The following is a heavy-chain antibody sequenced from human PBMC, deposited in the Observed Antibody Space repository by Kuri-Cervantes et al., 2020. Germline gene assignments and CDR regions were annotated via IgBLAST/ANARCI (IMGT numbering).Heavy chain of an antibody. CDR2: INQDGSKK. Sequence: LSLTCAASGFTFSSYWMSWVRQAPGKGLEWVANINQDGSKKYYVDSVKGRFTISRDNAKNSLYLQMNSLRAEDTAVYYCARDRGIMPIYYYYYYGMDVWGRGPAVTVSS. CDR3: ARDRGIMPIYYYYYYGMDV. J-gene: IGHJ6*02. CDR1: GFTFSSYW. D-gene: IGHD3-10*01. V-gene: IGHV3-7*01.